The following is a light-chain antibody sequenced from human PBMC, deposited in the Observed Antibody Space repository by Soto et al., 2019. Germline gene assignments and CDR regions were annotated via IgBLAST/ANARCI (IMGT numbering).Light chain of an antibody. Sequence: DIQMTQSPSSLSASVGDRVTIICQASQDIDKFLNWYQQRPGKAPKLLIYDASNLETGVPSRFSGSGSGTDFTLTISSLKPEDIATYHCQQYANLPLTFGQGTRLEIK. V-gene: IGKV1-33*01. CDR1: QDIDKF. CDR2: DAS. CDR3: QQYANLPLT. J-gene: IGKJ5*01.